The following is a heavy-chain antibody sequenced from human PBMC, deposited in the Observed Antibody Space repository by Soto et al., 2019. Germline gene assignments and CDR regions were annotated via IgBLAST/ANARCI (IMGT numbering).Heavy chain of an antibody. CDR2: VWSDGNKQ. V-gene: IGHV3-33*01. Sequence: VQLVETGGGVVQPGRSLRLSCVASGFTFSTHAMHWVRQAPGKGLEWVAVVWSDGNKQYYADSVMGRFTISRDNSGTGLYLQMSRLRAEDPALDFCARGTPTSGSYRNITYYSGLDAWGQGTTVTVTS. D-gene: IGHD6-19*01. J-gene: IGHJ6*02. CDR3: ARGTPTSGSYRNITYYSGLDA. CDR1: GFTFSTHA.